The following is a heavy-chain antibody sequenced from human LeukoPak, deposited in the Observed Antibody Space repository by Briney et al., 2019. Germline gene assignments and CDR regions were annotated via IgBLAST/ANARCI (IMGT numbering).Heavy chain of an antibody. CDR1: GYTLTELS. D-gene: IGHD4-17*01. CDR3: ARDEDYGDYFGCIDY. J-gene: IGHJ4*02. Sequence: RASVKVSCKVSGYTLTELSMHWVRQAPGKGLEWMGGFDPEDGETIYAQKFQGRVTMTEDTSTDTAYMGLRSLRSDDTAVYYCARDEDYGDYFGCIDYWGQGTLVTVSS. CDR2: FDPEDGET. V-gene: IGHV1-24*01.